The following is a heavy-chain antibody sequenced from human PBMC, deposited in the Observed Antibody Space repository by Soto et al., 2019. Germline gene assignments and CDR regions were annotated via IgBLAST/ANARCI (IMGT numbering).Heavy chain of an antibody. V-gene: IGHV3-74*01. D-gene: IGHD7-27*01. Sequence: EVQLVESGGGLVQPGGSLRLSCAASGFTFSNYWMHWVRQVPGKGLVWVSRINSDGSSTNYADSVKGRFTISRDNAKNTLYLEMNSLSAEDTALYYCARDPALGLFDYWGPGTLVTVSS. CDR2: INSDGSST. J-gene: IGHJ4*02. CDR3: ARDPALGLFDY. CDR1: GFTFSNYW.